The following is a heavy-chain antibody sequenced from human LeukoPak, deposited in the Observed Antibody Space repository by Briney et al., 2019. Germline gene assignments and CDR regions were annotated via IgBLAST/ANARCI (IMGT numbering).Heavy chain of an antibody. D-gene: IGHD2-2*01. V-gene: IGHV4-39*01. Sequence: SETLSLTCTVSGGSISSSSYYWGWIRQPPGKGLEWIGSINYSGTTYYNPSLKSRVTISVDTSKNQFSLKLTSVTAADTAVYYCARLPIIVVPASGFDSWGQGTLVTVSS. J-gene: IGHJ5*01. CDR3: ARLPIIVVPASGFDS. CDR2: INYSGTT. CDR1: GGSISSSSYY.